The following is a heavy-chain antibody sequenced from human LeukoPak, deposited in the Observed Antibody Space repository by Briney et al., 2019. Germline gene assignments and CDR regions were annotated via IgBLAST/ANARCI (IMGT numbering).Heavy chain of an antibody. CDR3: AGGLLGCRGGSCYPTDY. CDR1: GFTFSSYG. Sequence: GGSLRLSCAASGFTFSSYGMHWVRQAPGKGLEWVAVIWYDGSNKYYADSVKGRFTISRDNSKNTLYLQMDSLRVEDTAVYYCAGGLLGCRGGSCYPTDYWGQGTLVIVSS. J-gene: IGHJ4*02. CDR2: IWYDGSNK. D-gene: IGHD2-15*01. V-gene: IGHV3-30*02.